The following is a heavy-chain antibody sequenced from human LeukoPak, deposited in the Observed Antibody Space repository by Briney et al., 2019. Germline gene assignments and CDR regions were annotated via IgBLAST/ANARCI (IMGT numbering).Heavy chain of an antibody. CDR2: INHGGST. J-gene: IGHJ3*02. CDR1: GGSFSGYY. D-gene: IGHD3-10*01. Sequence: SETLSLTCAAYGGSFSGYYWSWIRQPPGKGLEWIGEINHGGSTNYNPSLKSRVTISVDTSKNQFSLKLSSVTAADTAVYYCARHTLPTYYYGSGSRDAFDIWGQGTMVTVSS. V-gene: IGHV4-34*01. CDR3: ARHTLPTYYYGSGSRDAFDI.